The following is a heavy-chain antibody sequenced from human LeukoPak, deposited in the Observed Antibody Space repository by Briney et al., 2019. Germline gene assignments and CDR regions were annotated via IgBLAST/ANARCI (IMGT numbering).Heavy chain of an antibody. CDR1: GFTFITYG. Sequence: GGSLRLSCAASGFTFITYGMSWVRQAPGEGLEWVSYISSSGNSRHYADSVRGRFTISRENAKNSLYLQMNSLRAEDTGIYYCARAHNSNWYHFDNWGQGILVAVSS. D-gene: IGHD6-13*01. CDR3: ARAHNSNWYHFDN. J-gene: IGHJ4*02. V-gene: IGHV3-48*01. CDR2: ISSSGNSR.